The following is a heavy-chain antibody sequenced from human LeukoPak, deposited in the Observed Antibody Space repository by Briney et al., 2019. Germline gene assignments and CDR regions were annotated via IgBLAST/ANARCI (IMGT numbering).Heavy chain of an antibody. CDR3: ARDVGWFRFDY. D-gene: IGHD2-15*01. CDR2: IKGDGSEK. Sequence: GGSLRLSCAASGFTFSSYWMTWVRQAPGKGLEWAADIKGDGSEKRCEDSVKGRFTVSRDNAKNSLYLQMSSLRVEDTAVYYCARDVGWFRFDYWGHGTLVTASS. CDR1: GFTFSSYW. V-gene: IGHV3-7*03. J-gene: IGHJ4*01.